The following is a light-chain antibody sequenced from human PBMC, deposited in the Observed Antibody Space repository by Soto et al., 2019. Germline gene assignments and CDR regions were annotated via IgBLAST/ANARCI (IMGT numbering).Light chain of an antibody. Sequence: QSVLTQPPSVSEAPRQRVTISCSGSRSNVGNNAVDWYQQLPRKAPNLLIYYDDLLPPWGFDRFSGATSAATASLDISVLLHEEEDDYYCAVSYTSRNGVVFGGGTKLTVL. CDR3: AVSYTSRNGVV. CDR1: RSNVGNNA. V-gene: IGLV1-36*01. J-gene: IGLJ3*02. CDR2: YDD.